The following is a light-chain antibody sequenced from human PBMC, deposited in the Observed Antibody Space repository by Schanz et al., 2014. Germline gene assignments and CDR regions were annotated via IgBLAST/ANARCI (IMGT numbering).Light chain of an antibody. CDR2: GAS. CDR1: QSVGDNY. Sequence: EIVLTQSPATLSLSPGDRATLSCRASQSVGDNYLGWYQQKPGQAPRLLIYGASIRATGVPARFSGSGSGTDFSLTISRLEPEDFAVYYCQQHGSSRLTFGPGTKVEIK. J-gene: IGKJ3*01. V-gene: IGKV3-20*01. CDR3: QQHGSSRLT.